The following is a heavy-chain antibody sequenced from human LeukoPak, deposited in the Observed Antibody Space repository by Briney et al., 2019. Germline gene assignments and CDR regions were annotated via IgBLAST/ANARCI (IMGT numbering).Heavy chain of an antibody. D-gene: IGHD4-17*01. Sequence: GGSLRLSCAASGFTFSSYDMNWVRQAPGKGLEWVSYISSSGITIFYADSVKGRFTISRDNAYNSLYLQMNSLRAEDTAVYYCARGISDYGDYSQNWFDPWGQGSLVTVSS. J-gene: IGHJ5*02. V-gene: IGHV3-48*03. CDR1: GFTFSSYD. CDR3: ARGISDYGDYSQNWFDP. CDR2: ISSSGITI.